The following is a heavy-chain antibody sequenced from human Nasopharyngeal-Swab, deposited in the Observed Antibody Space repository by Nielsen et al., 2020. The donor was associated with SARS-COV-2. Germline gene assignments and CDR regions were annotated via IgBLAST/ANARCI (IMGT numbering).Heavy chain of an antibody. CDR1: GYSISSGYY. D-gene: IGHD3-3*01. Sequence: SETLSLTCTVSGYSISSGYYWGWIRQPPGKGLEWSGSIYHSGSTYYNPSLKTRVTISVDTSKNQFSLRLSSVTAADTAVYYCARHTSSSGHLNWFDPWGQGNVVTVSS. V-gene: IGHV4-38-2*02. CDR3: ARHTSSSGHLNWFDP. CDR2: IYHSGST. J-gene: IGHJ5*02.